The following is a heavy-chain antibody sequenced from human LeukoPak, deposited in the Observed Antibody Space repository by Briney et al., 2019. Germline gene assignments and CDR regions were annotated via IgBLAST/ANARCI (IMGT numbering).Heavy chain of an antibody. Sequence: SETLSLTCAVSGGSTSNNYWSWVRQPPGKGLEWIGNIYYSGSTSYNPSLKSRVTISVDTSKNQFSLKLTSVTAADTAVYYCASNSVYSKYYFDYWAQGTLVTVSS. V-gene: IGHV4-59*08. D-gene: IGHD5/OR15-5a*01. J-gene: IGHJ4*02. CDR1: GGSTSNNY. CDR2: IYYSGST. CDR3: ASNSVYSKYYFDY.